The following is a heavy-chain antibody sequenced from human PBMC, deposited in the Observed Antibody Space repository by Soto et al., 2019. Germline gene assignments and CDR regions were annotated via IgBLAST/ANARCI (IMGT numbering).Heavy chain of an antibody. CDR3: ANRHLN. V-gene: IGHV3-7*01. CDR1: GFTFSSYY. CDR2: IKQDGSER. J-gene: IGHJ4*02. Sequence: EVQMVESGGGLVQPGGSLRLSCAASGFTFSSYYMMWVRQAPGKGLEWVANIKQDGSERHYVDSVKGRFTISRDNAQNSLYLQMNRLRVEDTAVYYCANRHLNWGQGTLVTVSS.